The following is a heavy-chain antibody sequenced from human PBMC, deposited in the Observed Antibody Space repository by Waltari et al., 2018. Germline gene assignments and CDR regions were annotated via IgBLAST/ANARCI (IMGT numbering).Heavy chain of an antibody. J-gene: IGHJ3*02. Sequence: QVQLVQSGAEVKKPGASVKVSCKASGYTFTGYYMHWERQAPGQGLEWMGWINPSSGGTYYAQKFQGWVTMTMDTSISTAYMELSRLCSDDTAVYYCARVDRDSSSWYGGTGAFDIWGQGTMVTVSS. CDR3: ARVDRDSSSWYGGTGAFDI. CDR1: GYTFTGYY. CDR2: INPSSGGT. D-gene: IGHD6-13*01. V-gene: IGHV1-2*04.